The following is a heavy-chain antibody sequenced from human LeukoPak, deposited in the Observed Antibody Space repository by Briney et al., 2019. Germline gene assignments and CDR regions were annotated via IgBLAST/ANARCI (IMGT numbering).Heavy chain of an antibody. CDR1: GFTFSDYY. CDR2: ISSSGSTI. V-gene: IGHV3-11*01. D-gene: IGHD2-8*01. CDR3: ARVGPLDCTNGVCPDAFDI. J-gene: IGHJ3*02. Sequence: GGSLRLSCAASGFTFSDYYMSWIRQAPGKGLEWVSYISSSGSTICYADSVKGRFTISRDNAKNSLYLQMNSLRAEDTAVYYCARVGPLDCTNGVCPDAFDIWGQGTMVTVSS.